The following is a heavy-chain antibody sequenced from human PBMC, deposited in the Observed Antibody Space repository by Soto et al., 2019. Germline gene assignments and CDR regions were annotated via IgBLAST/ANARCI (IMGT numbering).Heavy chain of an antibody. CDR2: INSDGSST. V-gene: IGHV3-74*01. CDR1: GFTFSSYW. D-gene: IGHD6-6*01. Sequence: GGSLRLSCAASGFTFSSYWMHWVRQAPGKGLVWVSRINSDGSSTSYADSVKGRFTISRDNAKNTLYLQMNSLRAEDTAVYYCATASSSSFRGRYAFDIWGQGTMVTVSS. CDR3: ATASSSSFRGRYAFDI. J-gene: IGHJ3*02.